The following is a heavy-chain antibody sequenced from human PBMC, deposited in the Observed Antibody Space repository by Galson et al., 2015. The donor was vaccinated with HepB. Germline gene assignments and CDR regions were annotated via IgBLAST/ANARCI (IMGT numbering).Heavy chain of an antibody. D-gene: IGHD6-6*01. Sequence: SVKVSCKASGYTFTSYGISWVRQAPGQGLEWMGWISAYNGNTNYAQKLQGRVTMTTDTSTSTAYMELRSLRSDDTAAYYCARGGGPYSSSDMGPFDYWGQGTLVTVSS. CDR3: ARGGGPYSSSDMGPFDY. J-gene: IGHJ4*02. CDR2: ISAYNGNT. V-gene: IGHV1-18*04. CDR1: GYTFTSYG.